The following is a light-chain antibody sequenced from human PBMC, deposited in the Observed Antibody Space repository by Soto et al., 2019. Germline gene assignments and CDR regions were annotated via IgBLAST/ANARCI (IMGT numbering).Light chain of an antibody. Sequence: DIQMTQSPSTLSASVGDRVTITCRASQSISSWLAWYQQKPGKAPKLLIYDASSLKSGVPSRFNGSGSGTEFTLTISSLQPEDFATYYCQQSYSTQLTFGGGTKVDIK. V-gene: IGKV1-5*01. J-gene: IGKJ4*01. CDR3: QQSYSTQLT. CDR2: DAS. CDR1: QSISSW.